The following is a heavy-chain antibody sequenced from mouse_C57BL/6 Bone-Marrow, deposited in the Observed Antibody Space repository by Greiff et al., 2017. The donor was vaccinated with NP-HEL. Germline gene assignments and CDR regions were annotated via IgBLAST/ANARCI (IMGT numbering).Heavy chain of an antibody. J-gene: IGHJ3*01. CDR3: ARSTGSSWFAY. V-gene: IGHV5-12*02. CDR1: GFTFSDYY. CDR2: ISNGGGST. Sequence: DVMLVESGGGLVQPGGSLKLSCATSGFTFSDYYMYWVRQTPEKRLEWVAYISNGGGSTYYPDTVKGRFTISRDNAKNTLYLQMSRLKSEDTAMYYCARSTGSSWFAYWGQGTLVTVSA. D-gene: IGHD4-1*02.